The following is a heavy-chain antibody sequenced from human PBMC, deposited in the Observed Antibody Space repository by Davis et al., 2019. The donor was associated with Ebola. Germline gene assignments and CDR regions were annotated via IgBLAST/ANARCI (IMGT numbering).Heavy chain of an antibody. J-gene: IGHJ6*02. V-gene: IGHV3-21*04. CDR1: GFTFSSYS. CDR2: ISSSSSYI. CDR3: AKGSLYGYYNMDV. D-gene: IGHD4-17*01. Sequence: GGSLRLSCAASGFTFSSYSMNWVRQAPGKGLEWVSSISSSSSYIYYADSVKGRFTISRDNSKYSLYLQMNSLRTEDTALYYCAKGSLYGYYNMDVWGQGTTVTVSS.